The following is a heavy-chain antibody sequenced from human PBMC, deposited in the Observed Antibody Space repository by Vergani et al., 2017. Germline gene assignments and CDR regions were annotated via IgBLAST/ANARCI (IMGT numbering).Heavy chain of an antibody. CDR1: GYTFTDHY. Sequence: EVQLVLFGAEVKKPGATMKISCKVSGYTFTDHYMHWVKQAPGKGLEWMGLGDPEDGETIYAEKSKGRVTIAADTSTDTAHLELSSLGYEDTAVYYCATPQTVTTGGMEVWGQGTTVIVSS. V-gene: IGHV1-69-2*01. D-gene: IGHD4-17*01. J-gene: IGHJ6*02. CDR2: GDPEDGET. CDR3: ATPQTVTTGGMEV.